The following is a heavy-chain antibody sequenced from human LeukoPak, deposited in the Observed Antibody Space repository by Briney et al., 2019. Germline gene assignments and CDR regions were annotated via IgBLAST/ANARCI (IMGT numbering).Heavy chain of an antibody. CDR3: ARGRDRYPFVY. Sequence: SETLSLTCAVYGGSFSGYYWSWIRQPPGKGLEWIGEINHSGSNNYNPSLKSRVTISVDTSKNQFSLKLSSVTAADTAVYYCARGRDRYPFVYWGQGTLVTVSS. J-gene: IGHJ4*02. D-gene: IGHD2-2*02. CDR1: GGSFSGYY. CDR2: INHSGSN. V-gene: IGHV4-34*01.